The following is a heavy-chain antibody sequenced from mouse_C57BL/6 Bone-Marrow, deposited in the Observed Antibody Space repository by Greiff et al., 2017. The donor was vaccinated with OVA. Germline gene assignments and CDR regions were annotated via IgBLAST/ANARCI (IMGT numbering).Heavy chain of an antibody. Sequence: VKLMESGAELVKPGASVKMSCKASGYTFTTYPIEWMKQNHGKSLEWIGNFHPYNDDTKYNEKFKGKATLTVEKSSSTVYLELSRLTSDDSAVYYCARGGFYDGYYEGYFDVWGTGTTVTVSS. CDR3: ARGGFYDGYYEGYFDV. D-gene: IGHD2-3*01. J-gene: IGHJ1*03. V-gene: IGHV1-47*01. CDR2: FHPYNDDT. CDR1: GYTFTTYP.